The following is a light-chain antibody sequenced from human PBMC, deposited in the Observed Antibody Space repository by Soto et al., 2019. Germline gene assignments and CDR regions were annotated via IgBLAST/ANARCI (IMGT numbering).Light chain of an antibody. CDR2: AES. CDR3: QQSSTTPLT. CDR1: QCISNY. Sequence: DIQMTQSPSSLSASVGDRVTITCRASQCISNYLNWYQQKPGKAPTLLIFAESSLRSGVPSRFSGSGSGKEFTLTIGSLQPEDFATYFCQQSSTTPLTFGQGTKVEVK. J-gene: IGKJ1*01. V-gene: IGKV1-39*01.